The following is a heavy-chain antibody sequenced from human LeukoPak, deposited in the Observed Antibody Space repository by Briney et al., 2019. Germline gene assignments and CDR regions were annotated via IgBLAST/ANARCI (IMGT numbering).Heavy chain of an antibody. CDR1: GITLSSYS. Sequence: RGSLRLSCAASGITLSSYSMNWVRQAPGKRLELVSCISGSGSTIYYADSVKGRFTISRDNAKNSLYLQMNSLRDEDTAVYYCFYYYYGMDVWGQGTTVTVSS. J-gene: IGHJ6*02. CDR3: FYYYYGMDV. V-gene: IGHV3-48*02. CDR2: ISGSGSTI.